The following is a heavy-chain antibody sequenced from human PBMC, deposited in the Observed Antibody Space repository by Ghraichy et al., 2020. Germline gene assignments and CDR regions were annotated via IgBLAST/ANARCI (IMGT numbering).Heavy chain of an antibody. V-gene: IGHV3-21*01. CDR1: GFTFSSYS. CDR2: ISSSSSYI. D-gene: IGHD2-2*01. CDR3: AREGVPAATYYYYMDV. J-gene: IGHJ6*03. Sequence: GESLNISCAASGFTFSSYSMNWVRQAPGKGLEWVSSISSSSSYIYYADSVKGRFTISRDNAKNSLYLQMNSLRAEDTAVYYCAREGVPAATYYYYMDVWGKGTTVTVSS.